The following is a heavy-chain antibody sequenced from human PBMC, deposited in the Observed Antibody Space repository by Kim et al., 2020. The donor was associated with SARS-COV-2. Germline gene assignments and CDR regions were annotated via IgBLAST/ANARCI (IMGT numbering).Heavy chain of an antibody. Sequence: SETLSLTCAVYGGSFSGYYWSWIRQPPGKGLEWIGEINHSGSTNYNPSLKSRVTISVDTSKNQFSLKLSSVTAADTAVYYCARSSPGRYSSSWLDFDYWGQGTLVTVSS. CDR3: ARSSPGRYSSSWLDFDY. J-gene: IGHJ4*02. CDR2: INHSGST. CDR1: GGSFSGYY. D-gene: IGHD6-13*01. V-gene: IGHV4-34*01.